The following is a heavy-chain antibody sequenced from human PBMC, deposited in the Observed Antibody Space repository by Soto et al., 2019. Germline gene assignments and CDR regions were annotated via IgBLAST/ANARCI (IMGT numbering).Heavy chain of an antibody. CDR1: GFTFSSYA. CDR3: AKADSSGWTERGVDY. CDR2: ISGSGGST. Sequence: EVQLLESGGGLVQPGGSLRLSCAASGFTFSSYAMSWVRQAPGKGLEWVSAISGSGGSTYYADSVKGRFTISRDNSKNRRDLQMNSLRAEDTAVYYCAKADSSGWTERGVDYWGQGTLVTVFS. J-gene: IGHJ4*02. V-gene: IGHV3-23*01. D-gene: IGHD6-19*01.